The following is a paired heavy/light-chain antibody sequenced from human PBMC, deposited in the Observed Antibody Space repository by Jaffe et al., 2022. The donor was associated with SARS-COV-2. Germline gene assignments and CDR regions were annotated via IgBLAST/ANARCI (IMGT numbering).Heavy chain of an antibody. D-gene: IGHD6-13*01. V-gene: IGHV3-30*18. J-gene: IGHJ4*02. CDR2: ISYDGSNK. Sequence: QVHLVESGGGVVQPGRSLRLSCAASAFTFSSYGMHWVRQAPAKGLEWVAVISYDGSNKYYADSVKGRFTISRDNSKNTLYLQMNSLRVDDTAVYYCANDGGKYTNSWYSRFDYWGQGTLVTVSS. CDR1: AFTFSSYG. CDR3: ANDGGKYTNSWYSRFDY.
Light chain of an antibody. Sequence: DIQMTQSPSSLSSSVGDRVTITCQASQDITIYLNWYQQKPGRAPKLLIYDASNLVTGVPSRFSGSGSGTDFTFTISSLQPEDIATYYCQQYDNLPPLAFGGGTKVEIK. CDR2: DAS. CDR1: QDITIY. CDR3: QQYDNLPPLA. J-gene: IGKJ4*01. V-gene: IGKV1-33*01.